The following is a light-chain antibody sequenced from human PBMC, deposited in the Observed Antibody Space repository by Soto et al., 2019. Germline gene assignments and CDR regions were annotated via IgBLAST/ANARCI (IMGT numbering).Light chain of an antibody. CDR2: GAS. J-gene: IGKJ1*01. CDR1: QSVSSN. CDR3: QQYGSSPPWT. V-gene: IGKV3-15*01. Sequence: EIVMTQSPATLSVSPGERATLSCRASQSVSSNLAWYQQKPGQAPRLLIHGASTRATGIPARFSGSGSGTEFTLTISSLQSEDFAVYYCQQYGSSPPWTFGQGTKVEIK.